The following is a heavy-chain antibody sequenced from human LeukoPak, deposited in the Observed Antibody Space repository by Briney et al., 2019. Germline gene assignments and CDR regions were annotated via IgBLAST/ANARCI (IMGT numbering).Heavy chain of an antibody. V-gene: IGHV3-30*02. CDR2: IRYDGSRK. CDR1: GFIFSSYV. CDR3: AKVSLNMVNDAFDI. Sequence: GGSLRLSCSASGFIFSSYVMHWVRQAPDKGLEWVAFIRYDGSRKYYADSVKGRFTISRDNSKNTLYLQMNGLRAEDTAMYYCAKVSLNMVNDAFDIWGQGTMVSVSS. D-gene: IGHD4/OR15-4a*01. J-gene: IGHJ3*02.